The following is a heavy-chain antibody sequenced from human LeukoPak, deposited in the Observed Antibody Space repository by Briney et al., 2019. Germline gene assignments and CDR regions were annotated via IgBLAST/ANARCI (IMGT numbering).Heavy chain of an antibody. CDR2: ISGSGGST. Sequence: PGGSLRLSCAASGFTFSSYAMSWVRQAPGKGLEWVSAISGSGGSTYYADSVKGRFTISRDNSKNTLYLQMNSLRAEDTAVYYCASFPLTFGGVIVREGIFDYWGQGTLVTVSS. V-gene: IGHV3-23*01. D-gene: IGHD3-16*02. J-gene: IGHJ4*02. CDR1: GFTFSSYA. CDR3: ASFPLTFGGVIVREGIFDY.